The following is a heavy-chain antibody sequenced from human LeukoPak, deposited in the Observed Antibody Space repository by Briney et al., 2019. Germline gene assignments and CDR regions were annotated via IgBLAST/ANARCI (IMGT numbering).Heavy chain of an antibody. CDR2: INHSRST. CDR3: ARRGLGGLVPALKSKRRAFDI. Sequence: PSETLSLTCAVYGGSFSDSYWSWIRPPPGKGLEWIGEINHSRSTNYNPSLKSRVIISVDTSKNQFSLRLSSVTAADTAVYYCARRGLGGLVPALKSKRRAFDIWGQGTMVSVSS. CDR1: GGSFSDSY. V-gene: IGHV4-34*01. J-gene: IGHJ3*02. D-gene: IGHD2-2*01.